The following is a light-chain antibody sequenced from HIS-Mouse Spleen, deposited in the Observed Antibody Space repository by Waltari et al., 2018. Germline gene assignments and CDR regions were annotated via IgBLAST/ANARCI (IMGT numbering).Light chain of an antibody. Sequence: SYELTQPPSVSVSPGQTARITCSGDALPKQYAYWYQPKPGQAPVLVIYKDSERPSGRPERFSGSSSGKTVTLTISGVQAEDEADYYCQSADSSGTYVVFGGGTKLTVL. CDR3: QSADSSGTYVV. V-gene: IGLV3-25*03. CDR2: KDS. J-gene: IGLJ2*01. CDR1: ALPKQY.